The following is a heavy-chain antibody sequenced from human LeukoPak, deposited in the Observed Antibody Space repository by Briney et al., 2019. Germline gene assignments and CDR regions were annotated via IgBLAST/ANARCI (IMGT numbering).Heavy chain of an antibody. CDR3: AKAVRLGYCSSTSCRPYGFDY. CDR2: ISGSGGST. Sequence: GGSLRLSCAASGFTFSSYGMSWVRQAPGKGLEWVSAISGSGGSTYYADSVKGRFTISRDNSKNTLYLQMNSLRAEDTAVYYCAKAVRLGYCSSTSCRPYGFDYWGQGTLVTVSS. D-gene: IGHD2-2*01. CDR1: GFTFSSYG. J-gene: IGHJ4*02. V-gene: IGHV3-23*01.